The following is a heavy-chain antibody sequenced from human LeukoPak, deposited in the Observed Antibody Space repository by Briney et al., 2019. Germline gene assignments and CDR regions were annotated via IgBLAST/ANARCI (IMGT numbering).Heavy chain of an antibody. CDR3: ARDRQQLVQDY. CDR2: ISSSSSYI. J-gene: IGHJ4*02. Sequence: GGSLRLSCAASGFAFSSYEMNWVRQAPGKGLEWVSSISSSSSYIYYADSVKGRFTISRDNAKNSLYLQMNSLRAEDTAVYYCARDRQQLVQDYWGQGTLVTVSS. D-gene: IGHD6-13*01. V-gene: IGHV3-21*01. CDR1: GFAFSSYE.